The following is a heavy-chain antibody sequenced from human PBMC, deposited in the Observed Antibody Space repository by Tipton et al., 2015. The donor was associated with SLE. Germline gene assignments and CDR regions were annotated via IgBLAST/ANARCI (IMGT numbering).Heavy chain of an antibody. V-gene: IGHV4-39*07. Sequence: TLSLTCTVSGGSISSSSYYWSWIRQPPGKGLEWIGEINHSGSTNYNPSLKSRVTISVDTSKNQFSLKLSSVTAADTAVYYCARGRYCSSTSCYKRGNWFDPWGQGTLVTVSS. CDR3: ARGRYCSSTSCYKRGNWFDP. J-gene: IGHJ5*02. CDR1: GGSISSSSYY. CDR2: INHSGST. D-gene: IGHD2-2*02.